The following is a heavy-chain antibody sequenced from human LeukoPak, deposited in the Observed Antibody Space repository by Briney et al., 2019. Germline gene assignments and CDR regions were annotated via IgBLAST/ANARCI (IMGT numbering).Heavy chain of an antibody. J-gene: IGHJ3*02. CDR3: AGPSLDYGDYRDAFDI. Sequence: GESLQISCKGSGYSFTSYWIGWVRQMPGKGLEWMGIIYPGDSDTRYSPSFQGQVTISADKSISTAYLQWSSLKASDTAMYYCAGPSLDYGDYRDAFDIWGQGTMSPSLQ. V-gene: IGHV5-51*01. CDR2: IYPGDSDT. CDR1: GYSFTSYW. D-gene: IGHD4-17*01.